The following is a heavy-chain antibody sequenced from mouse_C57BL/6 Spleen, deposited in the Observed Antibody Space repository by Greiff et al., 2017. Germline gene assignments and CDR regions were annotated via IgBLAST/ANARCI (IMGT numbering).Heavy chain of an antibody. CDR2: ISDGGSYT. CDR3: ARERDYGSSYVAWFAY. Sequence: EVKLMESGGGLVKPGGSLKLSCAASGFTFSSYAMSWVRQTPEKRLEWVATISDGGSYTYYPDNVKGRFTISRDNAKNNLYLQMSHLKSEDTAMYYCARERDYGSSYVAWFAYWGQGTLVTVSA. J-gene: IGHJ3*01. CDR1: GFTFSSYA. D-gene: IGHD1-1*01. V-gene: IGHV5-4*01.